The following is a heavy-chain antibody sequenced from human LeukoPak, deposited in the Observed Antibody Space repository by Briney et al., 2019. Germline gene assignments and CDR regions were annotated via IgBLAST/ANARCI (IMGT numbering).Heavy chain of an antibody. J-gene: IGHJ6*03. CDR3: ARAQTDSYAVSTKEYYYYMDV. CDR2: IIPIFGTA. CDR1: GGTFSSYA. Sequence: GSSVKVSCKASGGTFSSYAISWVRQAPGQGLEWMGGIIPIFGTANYAQKFQGRVTITTDESTSTAYMELSGLRSEDTAVYYCARAQTDSYAVSTKEYYYYMDVWGKGTTVTVSS. D-gene: IGHD5-18*01. V-gene: IGHV1-69*05.